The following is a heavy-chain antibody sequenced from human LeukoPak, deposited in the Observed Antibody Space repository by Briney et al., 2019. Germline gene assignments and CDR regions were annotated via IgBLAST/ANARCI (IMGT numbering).Heavy chain of an antibody. CDR1: GFTFSDSW. J-gene: IGHJ6*02. V-gene: IGHV3-7*01. CDR3: ASYTRCVAGDG. D-gene: IGHD2-2*01. CDR2: INQDGRAK. Sequence: GGSLRLSCAVSGFTFSDSWMSWVRQAPGKGLEWVANINQDGRAKGYVDSVKGRFTISRDNARNSLYLQMSSLRPEDTAVYFCASYTRCVAGDGWGQGRTVSVSS.